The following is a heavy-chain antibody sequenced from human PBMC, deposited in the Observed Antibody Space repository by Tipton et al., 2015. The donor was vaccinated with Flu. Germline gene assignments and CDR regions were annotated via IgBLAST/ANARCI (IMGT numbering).Heavy chain of an antibody. CDR1: GGSFSGYY. D-gene: IGHD3-3*01. CDR3: AGGLRFLEWLFGLYYFDY. Sequence: TLSLTCAVYGGSFSGYYWSWIRQPPGKGLEWIGEINHSGSTNYNPSLKSRVTISVDTSKNQFSLKLSSVTAADTAVYYCAGGLRFLEWLFGLYYFDYWGQGTLVTVSS. J-gene: IGHJ4*02. V-gene: IGHV4-34*01. CDR2: INHSGST.